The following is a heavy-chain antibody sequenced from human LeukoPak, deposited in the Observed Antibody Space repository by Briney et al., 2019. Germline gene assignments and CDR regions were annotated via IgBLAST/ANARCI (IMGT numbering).Heavy chain of an antibody. V-gene: IGHV4-34*01. CDR3: ARGPSPPADYVWGSYRTRTPYYFDY. D-gene: IGHD3-16*02. J-gene: IGHJ4*02. CDR1: GGSFSGYY. CDR2: INHSGST. Sequence: SETLSLTCAVYGGSFSGYYRSWIRQPPGKGLEWIGEINHSGSTNYNPSLKSRVTISVDTSKNQFSLKLSSVTAADTAVYYCARGPSPPADYVWGSYRTRTPYYFDYWGQGTLVTVSS.